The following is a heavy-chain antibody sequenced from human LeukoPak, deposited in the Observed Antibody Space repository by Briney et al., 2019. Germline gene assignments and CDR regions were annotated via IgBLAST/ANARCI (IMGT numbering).Heavy chain of an antibody. CDR2: ITYEGSNK. CDR1: GFTFSSYG. D-gene: IGHD3-10*01. J-gene: IGHJ3*02. CDR3: AKAECPMARGVICAFDI. V-gene: IGHV3-30*18. Sequence: PGGSLRLSCAPSGFTFSSYGMHWVRQAPGKELDGVAVITYEGSNKYYPDSVKGRFTISRDNSKNTLYLQMNSLRAEDTAVYYCAKAECPMARGVICAFDIWGQGTMVTVSS.